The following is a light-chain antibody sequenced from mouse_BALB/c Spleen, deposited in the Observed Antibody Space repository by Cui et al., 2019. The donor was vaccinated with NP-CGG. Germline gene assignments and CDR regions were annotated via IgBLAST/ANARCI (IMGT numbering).Light chain of an antibody. Sequence: DTQMTQTNSPLSASLADRVTISCRASEASSTYLNRSQHKHDGTGTLLIIYSTGIHSGGPSRFSSSSSAADYSLSISSLEPEDIAAYYCRQYSKLPWTFGGGTKLEIK. J-gene: IGKJ1*01. CDR3: RQYSKLPWT. CDR2: YST. V-gene: IGKV10-95*01. CDR1: EASSTY.